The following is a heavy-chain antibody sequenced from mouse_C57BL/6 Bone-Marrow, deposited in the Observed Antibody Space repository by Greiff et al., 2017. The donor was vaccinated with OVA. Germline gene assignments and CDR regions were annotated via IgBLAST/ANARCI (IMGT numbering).Heavy chain of an antibody. CDR2: IYPGSGST. Sequence: QVQLKQPGAELVKPGASVKMSCKASGYTFTSYWITWVKQRPGQGLEWIGVIYPGSGSTNYNEKFKSKATLTVDTSSSTAYMQLSSLTSEDSAVYYCARPEDNWDFYYAMDYWGQGTSVTVSS. CDR3: ARPEDNWDFYYAMDY. V-gene: IGHV1-55*01. J-gene: IGHJ4*01. D-gene: IGHD4-1*01. CDR1: GYTFTSYW.